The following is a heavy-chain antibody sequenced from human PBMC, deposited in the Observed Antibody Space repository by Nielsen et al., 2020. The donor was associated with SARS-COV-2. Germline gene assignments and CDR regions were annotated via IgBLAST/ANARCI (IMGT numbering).Heavy chain of an antibody. D-gene: IGHD3-10*01. CDR2: ISPYNGNT. Sequence: ASVNVSCKASGYTFTSYGISWVRQAPGQGLEWMGWISPYNGNTNYAQKLQGRVTMTTDTSTSTAYMELRSLRSDDTAVYYCARDGQRYYGSGSYPDYWGQGTLVTVSS. J-gene: IGHJ4*02. CDR1: GYTFTSYG. CDR3: ARDGQRYYGSGSYPDY. V-gene: IGHV1-18*01.